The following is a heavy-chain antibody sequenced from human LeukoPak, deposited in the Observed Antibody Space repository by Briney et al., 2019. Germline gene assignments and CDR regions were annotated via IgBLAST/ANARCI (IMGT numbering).Heavy chain of an antibody. J-gene: IGHJ4*02. CDR3: ARGSIAVAAYFDY. D-gene: IGHD6-19*01. Sequence: SETLSLTCTVSGYSISSGYYWGWIRQPPGKGLEWIGSIYHSGSTYYNPSLKSRVTISVDTSKNQFSLKLSSVTAADTAVYYCARGSIAVAAYFDYWGQGTLVTVSS. V-gene: IGHV4-38-2*02. CDR2: IYHSGST. CDR1: GYSISSGYY.